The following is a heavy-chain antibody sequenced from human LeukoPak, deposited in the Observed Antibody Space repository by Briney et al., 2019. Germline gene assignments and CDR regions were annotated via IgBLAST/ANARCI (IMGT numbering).Heavy chain of an antibody. CDR2: IYPGDSDT. V-gene: IGHV5-51*01. Sequence: GESLMISCKGSGSIFTSYWIGWVRQMPGKGLEWMGIIYPGDSDTRYSPSFQGQVTISAGKSISTAYLQWSSLTASDTAMYYCARPSAYSYGYYEIDYWGQGTLVTVSS. CDR1: GSIFTSYW. D-gene: IGHD5-18*01. CDR3: ARPSAYSYGYYEIDY. J-gene: IGHJ4*02.